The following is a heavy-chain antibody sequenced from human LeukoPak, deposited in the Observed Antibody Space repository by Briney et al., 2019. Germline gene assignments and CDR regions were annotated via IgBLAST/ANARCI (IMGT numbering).Heavy chain of an antibody. CDR3: AKDPRYSDYVNWFDP. J-gene: IGHJ5*02. Sequence: GGSLRLSCAASGFIFRSYAMSWVRQAPGKGLEWVSTISGSGGSTYYADSVKGRSTISRDNSKNTLYLLVNSLRAEDTAVYYCAKDPRYSDYVNWFDPWGQGTLVTVSS. CDR1: GFIFRSYA. V-gene: IGHV3-23*01. CDR2: ISGSGGST. D-gene: IGHD4-11*01.